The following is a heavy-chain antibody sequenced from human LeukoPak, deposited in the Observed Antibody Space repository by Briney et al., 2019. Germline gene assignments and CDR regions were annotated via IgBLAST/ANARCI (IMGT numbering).Heavy chain of an antibody. V-gene: IGHV4-39*07. J-gene: IGHJ4*02. Sequence: SETLSLTCIVSGGSISSSNYYWGWIRQSPGKGLEWIGSIYSRGSTYYNPSLKSRVIVSSDMSKNQFSLMLSSVTAADTAVYYCARGVRSDFIAVAGTFDYWGQGTLVTVSS. D-gene: IGHD6-19*01. CDR2: IYSRGST. CDR1: GGSISSSNYY. CDR3: ARGVRSDFIAVAGTFDY.